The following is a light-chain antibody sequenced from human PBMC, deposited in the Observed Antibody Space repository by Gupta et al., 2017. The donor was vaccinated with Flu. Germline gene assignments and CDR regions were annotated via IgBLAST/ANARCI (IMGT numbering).Light chain of an antibody. CDR3: QVWDSNSDQGV. J-gene: IGLJ2*01. CDR2: DDS. CDR1: NIGIKS. V-gene: IGLV3-21*03. Sequence: SFVLSQPPSVSVAPGKTAAITCGGNNIGIKSVHWYQQKPGQAPVLAVYDDSDRPSGIPGRVSGSKSGNTATLTISRVEAGDEADYYCQVWDSNSDQGVFGGGTKLTVL.